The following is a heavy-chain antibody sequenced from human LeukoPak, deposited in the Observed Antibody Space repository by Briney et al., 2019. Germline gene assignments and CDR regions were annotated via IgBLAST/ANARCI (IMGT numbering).Heavy chain of an antibody. CDR2: IWYDGSNK. CDR3: ARGSVAGNFFDY. V-gene: IGHV3-33*01. CDR1: GFTFSSYG. Sequence: PGGSLRLSCAASGFTFSSYGMHWVRQAPGKGLEWVAGIWYDGSNKYYADSVKGRFTISRDNSKNTLYLQMNSLRAEDTAVYYCARGSVAGNFFDYWGQETLVTVSS. J-gene: IGHJ4*02. D-gene: IGHD6-19*01.